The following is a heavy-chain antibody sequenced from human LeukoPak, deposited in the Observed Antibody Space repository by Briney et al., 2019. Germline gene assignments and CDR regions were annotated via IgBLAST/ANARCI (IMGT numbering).Heavy chain of an antibody. CDR1: GFTFSSYA. J-gene: IGHJ5*02. CDR3: AKGAGRQLVPKGWFDR. Sequence: GGSLRLSCAASGFTFSSYAMSWVRQAPGKGLEWVSAISGSGGSTYYADSVKGRFTISRDNSKNTLYLQMNSLRAEDTAVYYCAKGAGRQLVPKGWFDRWGQGTLVTVSS. V-gene: IGHV3-23*01. CDR2: ISGSGGST. D-gene: IGHD6-13*01.